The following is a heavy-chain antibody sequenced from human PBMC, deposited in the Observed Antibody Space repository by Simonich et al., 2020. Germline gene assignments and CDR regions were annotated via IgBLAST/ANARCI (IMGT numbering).Heavy chain of an antibody. D-gene: IGHD7-27*01. CDR2: INPNRGGT. CDR3: ARGALTGDYYYMDV. Sequence: QVQLVQSGAEVKKPGASVKVSCKASGYTFTGYYMHWVRQAPGQGLEGMGGINPNRGGTNYSKKFQGRVTMTRATSISTAYMELSRLRSDDTAVYYCARGALTGDYYYMDVWGKGTTVTVSS. J-gene: IGHJ6*03. V-gene: IGHV1-2*02. CDR1: GYTFTGYY.